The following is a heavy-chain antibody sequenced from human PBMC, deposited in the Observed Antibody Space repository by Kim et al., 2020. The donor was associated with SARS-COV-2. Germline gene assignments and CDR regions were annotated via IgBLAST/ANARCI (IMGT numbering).Heavy chain of an antibody. V-gene: IGHV4-39*01. D-gene: IGHD6-13*01. CDR2: IYYSGST. Sequence: SETLSLTCTVSGGSISSSSYYWGWIRQPPGKGLEWIGSIYYSGSTYYNPSLKSRVTISVDTSKNQFSLKLSSVTAADTAVYYCAEQLVDYGMDVWGQGTTVTVSS. CDR1: GGSISSSSYY. CDR3: AEQLVDYGMDV. J-gene: IGHJ6*02.